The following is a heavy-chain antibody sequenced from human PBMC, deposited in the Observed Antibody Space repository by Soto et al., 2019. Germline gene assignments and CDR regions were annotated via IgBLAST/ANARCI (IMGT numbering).Heavy chain of an antibody. D-gene: IGHD1-26*01. J-gene: IGHJ4*02. CDR3: ARDLGGSYYAPVDY. Sequence: QVQLEQSGAEVKKPGASVKVSFKASDYTFTSYGISWVRQAPGQGLEWMGWISAYNGNTKYAQKLQGRVTMTTDTSTSTAYMELRSLRSDDTAVYYCARDLGGSYYAPVDYWGQGTLVTVSS. CDR1: DYTFTSYG. CDR2: ISAYNGNT. V-gene: IGHV1-18*01.